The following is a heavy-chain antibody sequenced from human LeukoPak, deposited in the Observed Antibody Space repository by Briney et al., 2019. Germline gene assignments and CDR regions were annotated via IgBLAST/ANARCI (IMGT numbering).Heavy chain of an antibody. CDR1: GDSISTYY. Sequence: PSETLSLTCTVSGDSISTYYWSWIRQPPGKRLEWIGYIYYSGSTNYNPSLKSRVTVSVDTSKDQFSLRLSSVTAADTAVYYCARLLAVAGGDAFDIWGQGKMVTVSS. CDR3: ARLLAVAGGDAFDI. CDR2: IYYSGST. J-gene: IGHJ3*02. D-gene: IGHD6-19*01. V-gene: IGHV4-59*08.